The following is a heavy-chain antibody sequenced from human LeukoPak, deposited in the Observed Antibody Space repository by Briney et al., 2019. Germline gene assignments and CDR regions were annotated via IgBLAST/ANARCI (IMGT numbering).Heavy chain of an antibody. D-gene: IGHD2-15*01. Sequence: ASVKVSCKASGYTFTNYGISWVRQAPGQGLEWMGWISAYNGNTNYAQKLQGRVTMTTDTSTSTAYMELRSLRSDDTAVYYCARSDGDIDYYYYYMDVWGKGTTVTVSS. CDR1: GYTFTNYG. V-gene: IGHV1-18*01. J-gene: IGHJ6*03. CDR3: ARSDGDIDYYYYYMDV. CDR2: ISAYNGNT.